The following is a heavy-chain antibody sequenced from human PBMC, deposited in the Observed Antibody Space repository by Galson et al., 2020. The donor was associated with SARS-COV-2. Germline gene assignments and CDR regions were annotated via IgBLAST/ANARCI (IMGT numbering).Heavy chain of an antibody. D-gene: IGHD2-21*02. CDR3: ARDYGGYSHFFDF. CDR2: IYHSGNS. J-gene: IGHJ4*02. V-gene: IGHV4-4*02. Sequence: TLSLNCAVSGGSIRSSFWWTWVRQPPGKGLEWIGEIYHSGNSHFNPSLKSRVTISVDTSRNQFSLKLTSVTAADTAVYYCARDYGGYSHFFDFWGRGILVTVSS. CDR1: GGSIRSSFW.